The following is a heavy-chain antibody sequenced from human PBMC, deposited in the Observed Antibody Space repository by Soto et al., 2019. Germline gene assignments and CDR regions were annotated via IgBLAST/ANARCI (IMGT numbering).Heavy chain of an antibody. CDR1: GFTFSSYS. D-gene: IGHD6-19*01. V-gene: IGHV3-21*01. CDR3: ARDRSIAVAGNYFDY. CDR2: ISSSSSYI. J-gene: IGHJ4*02. Sequence: PGGSLRLSCAASGFTFSSYSMNWVRQAPGKGLEWVSSISSSSSYIYYADSVKGRFTISRDNAKNSLYLQMNSLRAEDTAVYYCARDRSIAVAGNYFDYWGQGTLVTVSS.